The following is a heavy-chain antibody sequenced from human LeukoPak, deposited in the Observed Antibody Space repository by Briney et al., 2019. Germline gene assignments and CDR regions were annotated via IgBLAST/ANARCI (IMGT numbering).Heavy chain of an antibody. CDR1: GFTFSSYA. D-gene: IGHD6-13*01. CDR3: AKEQKVSSSWYDY. J-gene: IGHJ4*02. CDR2: ICCSCGRT. V-gene: IGHV3-23*01. Sequence: GGSLRLSCAASGFTFSSYAMRWVRRAPGKGLVWVSGICCSCGRTYYADSVKGRCTISRDNSKNTLYLQMNSLRAEDTAGYYCAKEQKVSSSWYDYWGQGTLVTVSS.